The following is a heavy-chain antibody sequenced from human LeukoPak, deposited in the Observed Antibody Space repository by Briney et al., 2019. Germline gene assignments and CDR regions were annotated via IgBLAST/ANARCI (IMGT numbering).Heavy chain of an antibody. D-gene: IGHD3-16*01. Sequence: GGSLRLSCVASGFTFSSYAMRWVRQAPARGLEWVSSLRGDGDTFYADSVKGLFTLSRDDSRNTVYLQLNNLRVEDTGIYYCAKASWVSDVDAVLWGQGTLVTVSS. J-gene: IGHJ4*02. V-gene: IGHV3-23*01. CDR3: AKASWVSDVDAVL. CDR2: LRGDGDT. CDR1: GFTFSSYA.